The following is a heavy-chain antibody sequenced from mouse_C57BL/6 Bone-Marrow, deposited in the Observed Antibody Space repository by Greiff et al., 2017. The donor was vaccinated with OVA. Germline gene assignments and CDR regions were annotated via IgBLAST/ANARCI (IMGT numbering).Heavy chain of an antibody. CDR2: ISSGSSTI. J-gene: IGHJ4*01. CDR3: ARQTLGLYAMDY. V-gene: IGHV5-17*01. CDR1: GFTFSDYG. Sequence: EVKLVESGGGLVKPGGSLKLSCAASGFTFSDYGMHWVRQAPEKGLEWVSYISSGSSTIYYADTVKGRFTISRDNAKNTLFLQMTSLRSEDTAMYYCARQTLGLYAMDYWGQGTSVTVSS. D-gene: IGHD4-1*01.